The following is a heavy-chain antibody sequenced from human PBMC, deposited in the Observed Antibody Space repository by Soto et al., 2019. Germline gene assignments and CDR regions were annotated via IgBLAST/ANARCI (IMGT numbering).Heavy chain of an antibody. CDR1: GFTFSTYW. CDR3: ARDWGAPGRGSAFGYYYHFGMDV. V-gene: IGHV3-7*05. CDR2: IKEDGSEE. Sequence: EVQLVESGGGLVQPGGSLRLSCAASGFTFSTYWMNWVRQAPGKGLEWVANIKEDGSEEYYVDSVKGRFTISRDNAKNTLYLDMNSLRGEDTAVYYGARDWGAPGRGSAFGYYYHFGMDVWGQGTTVTVPS. D-gene: IGHD3-16*01. J-gene: IGHJ6*02.